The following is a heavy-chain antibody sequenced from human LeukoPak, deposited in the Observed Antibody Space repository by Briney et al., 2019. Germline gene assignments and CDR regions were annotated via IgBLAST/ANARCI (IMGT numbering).Heavy chain of an antibody. D-gene: IGHD3-16*01. CDR3: SRWGSELAYYAFDI. CDR2: IRQDGSEK. Sequence: PGGSLRLSCAASGFTFSRYWMSWVRQAPGKGLEWVANIRQDGSEKHYLDSVKGRITISRDNAKNSLYLQMNSLRVEDTAVYFCSRWGSELAYYAFDIWGQGTMVTVS. J-gene: IGHJ3*02. CDR1: GFTFSRYW. V-gene: IGHV3-7*01.